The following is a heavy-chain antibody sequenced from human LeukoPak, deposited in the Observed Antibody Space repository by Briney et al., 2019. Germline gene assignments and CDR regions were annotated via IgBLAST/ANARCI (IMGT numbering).Heavy chain of an antibody. V-gene: IGHV1-46*01. CDR3: ARDSHSGSYSFDY. Sequence: GASVKVSCKASGGTFSSYAISWVRQAPGQGLEWMGIINPSGGSTSYAQKFQGRVTMTRDTSTSTVYMELSSLRSEDTAVYYCARDSHSGSYSFDYWGQGTLVTVSS. J-gene: IGHJ4*02. CDR1: GGTFSSYA. CDR2: INPSGGST. D-gene: IGHD1-26*01.